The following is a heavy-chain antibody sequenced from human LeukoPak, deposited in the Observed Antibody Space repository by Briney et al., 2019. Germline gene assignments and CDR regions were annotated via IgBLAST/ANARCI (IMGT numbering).Heavy chain of an antibody. V-gene: IGHV1-69*10. CDR3: ARTREGAAAGNYYYYMDV. CDR1: GDTLSNYG. Sequence: SVKVSCKAPGDTLSNYGISWMRQAPGQGLEWMGGIIPILGTIDYAQKFQGRVTIAADMSTSTAYMEVSSLKSDDTAVYYCARTREGAAAGNYYYYMDVWGKGTTVTVSS. J-gene: IGHJ6*03. CDR2: IIPILGTI. D-gene: IGHD6-13*01.